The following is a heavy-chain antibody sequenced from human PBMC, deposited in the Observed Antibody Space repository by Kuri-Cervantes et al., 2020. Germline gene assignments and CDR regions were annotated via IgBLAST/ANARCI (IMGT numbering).Heavy chain of an antibody. CDR3: ARDPTRYGSGSYLVFAFDI. D-gene: IGHD3-10*01. CDR1: GYTFTGYY. J-gene: IGHJ3*02. Sequence: ASVKVSCKASGYTFTGYYMHWVRQAPGQGLEWMGWINPNSGGTNYAQKFQGWVTMTRDTSISTAYMELSRLRSGDTAVYYCARDPTRYGSGSYLVFAFDIWGQGTMVTVSS. V-gene: IGHV1-2*04. CDR2: INPNSGGT.